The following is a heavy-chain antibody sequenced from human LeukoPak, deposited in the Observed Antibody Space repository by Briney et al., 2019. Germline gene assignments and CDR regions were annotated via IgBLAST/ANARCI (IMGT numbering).Heavy chain of an antibody. CDR2: INHSGST. CDR3: ARTAPRTYYDILTGYPKDRYFDY. CDR1: GGSFSGCY. D-gene: IGHD3-9*01. Sequence: NPSETLSLTCAVYGGSFSGCYWSWIRQPPGKGLEWIGEINHSGSTNYNPSLKSRVTISVDTSKNQFSLKLSSVTAADTAVYYCARTAPRTYYDILTGYPKDRYFDYWGQGTLVTVSS. V-gene: IGHV4-34*01. J-gene: IGHJ4*02.